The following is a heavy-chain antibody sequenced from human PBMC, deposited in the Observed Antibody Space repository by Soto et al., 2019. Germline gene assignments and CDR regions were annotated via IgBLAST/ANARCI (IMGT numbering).Heavy chain of an antibody. J-gene: IGHJ6*02. CDR1: GGSISSGGYY. Sequence: KASETLSLTCTVSGGSISSGGYYWSWIRQHPGKGLAWIGYIYYSGSTYYNPSLKSRVTISVDTSKNQFSLKLSSVTAADTAVYYCARVDRRVYYYYYGMDVWGQGTTVTVSS. CDR2: IYYSGST. D-gene: IGHD3-9*01. V-gene: IGHV4-31*03. CDR3: ARVDRRVYYYYYGMDV.